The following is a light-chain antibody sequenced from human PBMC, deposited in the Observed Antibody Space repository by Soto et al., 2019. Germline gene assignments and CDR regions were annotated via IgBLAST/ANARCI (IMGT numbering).Light chain of an antibody. CDR3: SSYTSSRPRV. V-gene: IGLV2-14*01. J-gene: IGLJ1*01. CDR1: SSDVGGYNY. Sequence: QSVLAQPASVSRSPGQSITISCTGTSSDVGGYNYVSWYQQHPGKAPKLMIYEVSNRPSGVSNRFSGSKSGNTASPTISGLQAEDEADYYCSSYTSSRPRVFGTGTKVTVL. CDR2: EVS.